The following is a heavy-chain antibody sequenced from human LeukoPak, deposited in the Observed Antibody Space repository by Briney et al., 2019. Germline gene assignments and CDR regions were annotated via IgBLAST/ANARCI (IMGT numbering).Heavy chain of an antibody. Sequence: PGGSLRLSCAASGFTFSIYSMNWVRQAPGKGLEWISYISSSSSSIHYADSVKGRFTISRDYSKNTLYLQMNSLRAEDTAVYYCARSTSVTPYSWGQGTLVTVSS. D-gene: IGHD4-17*01. CDR2: ISSSSSSI. CDR1: GFTFSIYS. J-gene: IGHJ4*02. V-gene: IGHV3-48*01. CDR3: ARSTSVTPYS.